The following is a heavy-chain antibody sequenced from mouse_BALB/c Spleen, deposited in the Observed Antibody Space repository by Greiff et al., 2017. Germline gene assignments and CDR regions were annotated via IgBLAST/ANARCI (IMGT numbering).Heavy chain of an antibody. CDR1: GYTFTSYW. CDR3: ARGLRLRLNFDY. Sequence: VQLQQSGAELAKPGASVKMSCKASGYTFTSYWMHWVKQRPGQGLEWIGYINPSTGYTEYNQKFKDKATLTADKSSSTAYMQLSSLTSEDSAVYYCARGLRLRLNFDYWGQGTTLTVSS. D-gene: IGHD1-2*01. CDR2: INPSTGYT. V-gene: IGHV1-7*01. J-gene: IGHJ2*01.